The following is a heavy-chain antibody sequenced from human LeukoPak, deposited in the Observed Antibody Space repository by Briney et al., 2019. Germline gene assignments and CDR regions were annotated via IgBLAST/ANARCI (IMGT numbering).Heavy chain of an antibody. CDR3: ARDYYGSGTNWFDP. J-gene: IGHJ5*02. CDR2: ISSSSSYI. V-gene: IGHV3-21*01. Sequence: GGSLRLSCAASGFTFSSYSMNWVRQAPGKGLEWVSSISSSSSYIYYADSVKGRFTISRDNVKNSLYLQMNSLRAEDTAVYYCARDYYGSGTNWFDPWGQGTLVTVSS. D-gene: IGHD3-10*01. CDR1: GFTFSSYS.